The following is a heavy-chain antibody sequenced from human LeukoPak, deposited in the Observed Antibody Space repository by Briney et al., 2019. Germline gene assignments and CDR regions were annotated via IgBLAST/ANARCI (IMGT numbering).Heavy chain of an antibody. V-gene: IGHV4-39*01. CDR2: IYYSGST. J-gene: IGHJ5*02. Sequence: PSETLSLTCTVSGGSISSSNYYWGWIRQPPGKGLEWIGSIYYSGSTYYNPSLKSRVTISGDTSKNQFSLKLSSVTAADTAVYYCARRRRGVYNWNGWWFDPWGQGTLVTVSS. D-gene: IGHD1-1*01. CDR3: ARRRRGVYNWNGWWFDP. CDR1: GGSISSSNYY.